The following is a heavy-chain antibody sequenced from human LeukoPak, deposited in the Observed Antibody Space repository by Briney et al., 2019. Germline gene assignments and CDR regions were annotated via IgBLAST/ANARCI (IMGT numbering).Heavy chain of an antibody. Sequence: SVKVSCKASGGTFSSYAISWVRQAPGQGLEWMGGIIPIFGTANYAQKFQGRVTITTDDSTSTAYMELSSLRSEDTAVYYCARDTEGGSYYGYWGQGTLVTVSS. V-gene: IGHV1-69*05. CDR2: IIPIFGTA. D-gene: IGHD1-26*01. CDR3: ARDTEGGSYYGY. J-gene: IGHJ4*02. CDR1: GGTFSSYA.